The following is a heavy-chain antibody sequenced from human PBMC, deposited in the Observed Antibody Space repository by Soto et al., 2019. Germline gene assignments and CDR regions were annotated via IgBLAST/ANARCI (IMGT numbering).Heavy chain of an antibody. CDR1: GFTFSSYA. CDR2: ISYDGSNK. V-gene: IGHV3-30-3*01. CDR3: AREGSSGWYSVERNWFDP. J-gene: IGHJ5*02. Sequence: QVQLVESGGGVVQPGRSLRLSCAASGFTFSSYAMHWVRQAPGKGLEWVAVISYDGSNKYYADSVKGRFTISRDNSKNTLYLQMNSLRAEDTAVYYCAREGSSGWYSVERNWFDPWGQGTLVTVSS. D-gene: IGHD6-19*01.